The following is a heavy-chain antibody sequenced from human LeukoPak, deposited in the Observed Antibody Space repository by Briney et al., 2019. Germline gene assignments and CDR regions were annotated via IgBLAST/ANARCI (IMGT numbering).Heavy chain of an antibody. Sequence: GGSLRLSCAASGFTFSSYEMNWVRQAPGKGLEWVSTISGSGGSTDYADSVKGRFTISRDNSKNTLYLQMDSLGAEDTAEYYCATMGYDFWSGYWPDYWGQGTLVTVS. J-gene: IGHJ4*02. CDR2: ISGSGGST. CDR3: ATMGYDFWSGYWPDY. CDR1: GFTFSSYE. D-gene: IGHD3-3*01. V-gene: IGHV3-23*01.